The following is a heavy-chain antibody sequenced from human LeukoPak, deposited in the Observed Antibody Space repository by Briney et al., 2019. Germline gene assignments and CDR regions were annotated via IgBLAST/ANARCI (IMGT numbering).Heavy chain of an antibody. V-gene: IGHV1-18*01. CDR3: ARDTQLYGDYANWFDP. Sequence: GASVKVSCKASGYTFTSYGISWVRQAPGQGLEWMGWISAYNGNTNYAQKLQGRVTMTTDTSTSTAYMELRSLRSDDTAVYYCARDTQLYGDYANWFDPWGQGTLVTVSS. CDR2: ISAYNGNT. D-gene: IGHD4-17*01. J-gene: IGHJ5*02. CDR1: GYTFTSYG.